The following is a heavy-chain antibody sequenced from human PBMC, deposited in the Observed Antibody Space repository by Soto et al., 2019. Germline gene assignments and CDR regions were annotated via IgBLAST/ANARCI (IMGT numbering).Heavy chain of an antibody. D-gene: IGHD1-26*01. CDR1: RFSFSSSA. CDR3: AKDEVGAVYYCYYRMEV. V-gene: IGHV3-23*01. Sequence: PCRSLRLSGAPSRFSFSSSAMSSVPQPPGKGLECVSAISGRGGSTSYAESVKGRFTITRDNYKNRLYLQRNSLRAEDTAVYYCAKDEVGAVYYCYYRMEVWRQGTRVSVSS. J-gene: IGHJ6*02. CDR2: ISGRGGST.